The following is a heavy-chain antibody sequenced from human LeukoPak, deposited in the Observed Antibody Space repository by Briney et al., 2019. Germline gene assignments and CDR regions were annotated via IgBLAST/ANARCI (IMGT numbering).Heavy chain of an antibody. CDR3: ARLYCSGANCNPIYGDPFDY. CDR2: ISGYNGNT. CDR1: GYTFATYG. D-gene: IGHD2-15*01. J-gene: IGHJ4*02. Sequence: ASEKVSCKASGYTFATYGISWFRQAPGQGLEWMGWISGYNGNTNHAQKFQGRVTMTTDTSTSTAYMELRSLRSDDTAVYYCARLYCSGANCNPIYGDPFDYWGQGTLVTVSS. V-gene: IGHV1-18*01.